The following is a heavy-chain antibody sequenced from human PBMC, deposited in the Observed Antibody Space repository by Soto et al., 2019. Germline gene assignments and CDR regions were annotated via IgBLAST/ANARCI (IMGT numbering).Heavy chain of an antibody. Sequence: QVQLVQSGAEVKKPGSSVKVSCKASGGTFSSYAISWVRQAPGQGLEWMGGIIPIFGTADYAQKFQGRVTITADESRSTGNMELNSLRSEDTAVYYCASHYDSSGYYYRGLDYWGQGTLVTVSS. CDR3: ASHYDSSGYYYRGLDY. CDR1: GGTFSSYA. J-gene: IGHJ4*02. V-gene: IGHV1-69*12. D-gene: IGHD3-22*01. CDR2: IIPIFGTA.